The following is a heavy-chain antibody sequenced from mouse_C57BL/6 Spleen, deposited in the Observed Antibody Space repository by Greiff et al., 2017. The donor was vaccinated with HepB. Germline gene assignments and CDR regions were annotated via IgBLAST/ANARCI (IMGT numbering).Heavy chain of an antibody. D-gene: IGHD2-1*01. J-gene: IGHJ1*03. Sequence: EVQLQQSGPVLVKPGASVKMSCKASGYTFTDYYMNWVKQSHGKSLEWIGVINPYNGGTSYTQQFKGKATLTVDKSSSTAYMELNSLTSEDSAVYYCARDGNYKGYFDVWGTGTTVTVAS. CDR2: INPYNGGT. V-gene: IGHV1-19*01. CDR3: ARDGNYKGYFDV. CDR1: GYTFTDYY.